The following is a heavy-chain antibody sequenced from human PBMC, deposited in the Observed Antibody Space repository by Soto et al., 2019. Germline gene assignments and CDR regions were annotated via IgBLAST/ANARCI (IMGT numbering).Heavy chain of an antibody. D-gene: IGHD6-19*01. J-gene: IGHJ4*02. CDR3: AKDFWDDIAVAGTPFDY. V-gene: IGHV3-9*01. CDR1: GFTFDDYA. CDR2: ISWNSGSI. Sequence: GGSLRLSCAASGFTFDDYAMHWVRQAPGKGLEWVSGISWNSGSIGYADSVKGRFTISRDNAKNSLYLQMNSLRAEDTALYYCAKDFWDDIAVAGTPFDYWGQGTLVTVSS.